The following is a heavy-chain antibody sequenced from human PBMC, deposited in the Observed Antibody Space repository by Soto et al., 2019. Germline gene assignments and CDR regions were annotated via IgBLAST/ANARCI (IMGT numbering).Heavy chain of an antibody. Sequence: EVQLVESGGGLVQPGGSLRLSCAASGFTFSSYEMNWVRQAPGKGLEWVSYISSSGSTIYYADSVKGRFTISRDNAKNSLYLQMNILRAEDTAVYYCARALRQWGYFDYWGQGTLVTVSS. V-gene: IGHV3-48*03. CDR2: ISSSGSTI. CDR1: GFTFSSYE. J-gene: IGHJ4*02. D-gene: IGHD4-17*01. CDR3: ARALRQWGYFDY.